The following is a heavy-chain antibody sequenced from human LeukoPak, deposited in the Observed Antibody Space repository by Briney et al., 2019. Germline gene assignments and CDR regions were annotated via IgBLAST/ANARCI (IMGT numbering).Heavy chain of an antibody. J-gene: IGHJ4*02. CDR3: AKAYYYDSTTRAYYFDS. D-gene: IGHD3-22*01. V-gene: IGHV3-23*01. CDR2: ITASGSST. CDR1: GFTFSNYA. Sequence: PGGSLRLSCAASGFTFSNYAMSWVRQAPGKGLEWVSGITASGSSTYYADSVKGHFTISRDNSKNTLSLQTNSLRAEDTAVYYCAKAYYYDSTTRAYYFDSWGQGTLVTVSS.